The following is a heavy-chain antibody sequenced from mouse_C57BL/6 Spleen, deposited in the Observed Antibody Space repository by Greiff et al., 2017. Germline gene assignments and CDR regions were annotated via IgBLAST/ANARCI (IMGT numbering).Heavy chain of an antibody. V-gene: IGHV1-55*01. D-gene: IGHD2-4*01. Sequence: QVHVKQPGAELVKPGASVKMSCKASGYTFTSYWITWVKQRPGQGLEWIGDIYPGSGSTNYNEKFKSKATLTVDTSSSTAYMQLSSLTSEDSAVYYCASYYDYDKGIDYYAMDYWGQGTSVTVSS. CDR2: IYPGSGST. CDR3: ASYYDYDKGIDYYAMDY. CDR1: GYTFTSYW. J-gene: IGHJ4*01.